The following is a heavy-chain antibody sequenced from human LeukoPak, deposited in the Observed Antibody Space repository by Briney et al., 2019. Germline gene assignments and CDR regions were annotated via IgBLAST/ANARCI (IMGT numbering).Heavy chain of an antibody. V-gene: IGHV3-23*01. Sequence: GGSLRLPCAASRFHFSSFAMSWVRQVPGKGLEWVSGISGNGATTHHADSVKGRFTIARDNSKNTLYLQMNSLRAEDTAVYYCAKWKYGSDFGYFDYWGQGTLVTVSS. CDR2: ISGNGATT. J-gene: IGHJ4*02. CDR1: RFHFSSFA. D-gene: IGHD3-10*01. CDR3: AKWKYGSDFGYFDY.